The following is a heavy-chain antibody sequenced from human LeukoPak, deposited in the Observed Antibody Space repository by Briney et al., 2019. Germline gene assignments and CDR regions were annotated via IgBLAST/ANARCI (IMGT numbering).Heavy chain of an antibody. V-gene: IGHV1-2*02. CDR1: GYTFTGYY. CDR3: ARGSTIAAAVSFDY. J-gene: IGHJ4*02. CDR2: INPNSGGT. D-gene: IGHD6-13*01. Sequence: ASVKVSCKASGYTFTGYYMLWVRQAPGQGLEWMGWINPNSGGTNYAQKFQGRVTMTRDTSISTAYMELSRLRSDDTAVYYCARGSTIAAAVSFDYWGQGTLVTVSS.